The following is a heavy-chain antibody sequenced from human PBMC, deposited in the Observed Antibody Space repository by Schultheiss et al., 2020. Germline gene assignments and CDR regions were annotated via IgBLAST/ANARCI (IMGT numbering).Heavy chain of an antibody. CDR2: INPRGGST. CDR3: AGMNGYYDQGLDS. J-gene: IGHJ4*02. CDR1: GGTFSTYA. D-gene: IGHD3-22*01. V-gene: IGHV1-46*03. Sequence: ASVKVSCKASGGTFSTYAISWVRQAPGQGLEWMGLINPRGGSTVYTQKFLGRVTMTRDTSTSTVYMEVHRLGSEDTAVYYCAGMNGYYDQGLDSWGQGTLVTVSA.